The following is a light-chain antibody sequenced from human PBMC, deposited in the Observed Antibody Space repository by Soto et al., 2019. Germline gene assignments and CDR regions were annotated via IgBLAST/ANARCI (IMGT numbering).Light chain of an antibody. V-gene: IGKV1-5*03. Sequence: DIQMTQSPSTLSASVGDRVTITRRASQSINSWLAWSQQKPGKAPKLLIYKASSLESGVPSRFSGSGSGTDFTLSISGLQSDDFGTYDCQQYYTYVTFGGGTQVEIK. CDR3: QQYYTYVT. CDR2: KAS. J-gene: IGKJ4*01. CDR1: QSINSW.